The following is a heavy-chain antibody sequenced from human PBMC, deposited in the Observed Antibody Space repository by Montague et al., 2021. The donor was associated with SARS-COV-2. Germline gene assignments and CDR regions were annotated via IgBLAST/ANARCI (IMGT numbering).Heavy chain of an antibody. J-gene: IGHJ4*02. Sequence: SLRISWAASGFPFSSYAMSLFRQAPGKGLEWVSGISDSGVYTYYADSVKGRFTISRDNSKNTLYLQMNSLRAEDTAVYYCASHPGYSSSWWGQGTLVIVSS. CDR1: GFPFSSYA. D-gene: IGHD6-13*01. CDR2: ISDSGVYT. V-gene: IGHV3-23*01. CDR3: ASHPGYSSSW.